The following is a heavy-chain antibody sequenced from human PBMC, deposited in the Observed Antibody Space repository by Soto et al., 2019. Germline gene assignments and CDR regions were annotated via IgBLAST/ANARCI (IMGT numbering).Heavy chain of an antibody. CDR3: AKDLLKYSSGWYYFDY. CDR2: ISYDGSDK. Sequence: GGSLRLSCAASGFTFSSYGMHWVRQAPGKGLEWVAVISYDGSDKYYADSVKGRFTISRDNSKNTLYLQMNSLRAEDTAVYYCAKDLLKYSSGWYYFDYWGQGTLVTVSS. J-gene: IGHJ4*02. CDR1: GFTFSSYG. D-gene: IGHD6-13*01. V-gene: IGHV3-30*18.